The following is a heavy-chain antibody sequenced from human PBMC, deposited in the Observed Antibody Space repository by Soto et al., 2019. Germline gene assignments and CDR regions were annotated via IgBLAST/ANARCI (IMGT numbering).Heavy chain of an antibody. D-gene: IGHD2-15*01. Sequence: PSETLSLTCTVSGTYFSNYYWSWIRQSPGKGLEWIGYIFHSGSTNFNPSLKSRITISINTSKNQFSLKLSSVTAADTAVYYCARLLDGYCSGDDCYGYFDYWGRGIQVTVSS. CDR3: ARLLDGYCSGDDCYGYFDY. CDR2: IFHSGST. J-gene: IGHJ4*02. CDR1: GTYFSNYY. V-gene: IGHV4-59*01.